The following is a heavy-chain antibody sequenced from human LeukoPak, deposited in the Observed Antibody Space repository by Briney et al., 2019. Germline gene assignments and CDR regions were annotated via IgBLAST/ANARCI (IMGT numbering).Heavy chain of an antibody. J-gene: IGHJ4*02. D-gene: IGHD2-15*01. CDR2: INHSGST. CDR3: ARCRGGGSSNY. CDR1: GGSFSGYY. V-gene: IGHV4-34*01. Sequence: SETLSLTCAVYGGSFSGYYWSWIRQPPGKGLEWIGEINHSGSTNYNPSLKSRVTISVDTSKNQFSLKLSSVTAADTAVYYCARCRGGGSSNYWGQGTLVTVSS.